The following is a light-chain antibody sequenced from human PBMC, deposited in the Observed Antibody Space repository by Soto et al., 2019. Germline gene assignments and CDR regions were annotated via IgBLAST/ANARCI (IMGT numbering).Light chain of an antibody. CDR3: QQYDSSPYT. J-gene: IGKJ2*01. CDR1: QSVSSSY. CDR2: GAS. V-gene: IGKV3-20*01. Sequence: EIVLTQSPGTLSLSPGERATLSCRASQSVSSSYLAWYQQKPGQAPRLLIYGASSRATGIPDRFSGSGSGTDFTLTISRQVREDFAVYYCQQYDSSPYTFGQGTKPEIK.